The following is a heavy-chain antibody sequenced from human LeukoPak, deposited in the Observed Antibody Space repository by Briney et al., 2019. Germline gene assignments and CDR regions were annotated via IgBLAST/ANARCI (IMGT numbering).Heavy chain of an antibody. CDR1: GYTFTSYY. D-gene: IGHD6-19*01. CDR3: VRDMDRGQWLVRPYN. CDR2: INPSGGST. J-gene: IGHJ4*02. Sequence: ASVKVSCKASGYTFTSYYMHWVRQAPGQGLEWMGIINPSGGSTSYAQKFQGRVTMTRDMSFNTAYMDLRRLKSDDTAVYYCVRDMDRGQWLVRPYNWGQGTLVTVSS. V-gene: IGHV1-46*01.